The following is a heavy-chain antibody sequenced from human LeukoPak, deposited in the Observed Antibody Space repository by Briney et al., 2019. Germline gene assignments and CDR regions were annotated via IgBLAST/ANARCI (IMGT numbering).Heavy chain of an antibody. CDR2: INPNSGGT. CDR3: ARAHCSGGSCRNWFDP. J-gene: IGHJ5*02. V-gene: IGHV1-2*02. Sequence: ASVKVSCKASGYTFTGYYMHWVRQAPGQGLEWMGWINPNSGGTNYAQKFQGRVTMTRDTSISTAYMELSRLRSDDTAVYYCARAHCSGGSCRNWFDPWGQGTLVTVSS. CDR1: GYTFTGYY. D-gene: IGHD2-15*01.